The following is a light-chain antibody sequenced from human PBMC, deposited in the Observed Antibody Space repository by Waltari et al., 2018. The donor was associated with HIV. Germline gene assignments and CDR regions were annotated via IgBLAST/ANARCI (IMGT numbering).Light chain of an antibody. Sequence: QSALTQPASVSGSPGQSITIPCTGTSRAVCYYTHVPWYQQYPGKAPQLMIYDVTKRPSGVSNRFSGSKSGNTASLTISGLQAEDEADYYCCSYAGSSIYYVFGTGTKVTVL. J-gene: IGLJ1*01. CDR1: SRAVCYYTH. CDR2: DVT. V-gene: IGLV2-23*02. CDR3: CSYAGSSIYYV.